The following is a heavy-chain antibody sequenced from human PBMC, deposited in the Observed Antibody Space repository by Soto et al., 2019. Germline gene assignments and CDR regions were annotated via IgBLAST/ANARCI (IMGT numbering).Heavy chain of an antibody. V-gene: IGHV4-59*01. D-gene: IGHD3-22*01. CDR1: GGSIRNYY. CDR3: AADTSGYYWFDY. CDR2: VYYSGST. Sequence: PSETLSLTCTVSGGSIRNYYWSWIRQPPGKGLEWIGYVYYSGSTNYNPSLESRVTISVDTSKNQFSLKVNSVTAADTAVYYCAADTSGYYWFDYWGQGTLVTVSS. J-gene: IGHJ4*02.